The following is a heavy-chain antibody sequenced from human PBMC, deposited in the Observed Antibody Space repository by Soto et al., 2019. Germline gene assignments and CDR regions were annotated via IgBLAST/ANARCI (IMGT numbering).Heavy chain of an antibody. CDR3: ARDEDIVVVVAGIENYYFGMDG. CDR2: IKQDGSEK. V-gene: IGHV3-7*04. D-gene: IGHD2-15*01. J-gene: IGHJ6*02. CDR1: GSTFGGYW. Sequence: PGGSLRLSCAASGSTFGGYWMRWVRQAHGKGMEWVANIKQDGSEKYYVDSVQGRFTISRDNAKNPLYLQMNSLRAEDTAVYYCARDEDIVVVVAGIENYYFGMDGWGQGTT.